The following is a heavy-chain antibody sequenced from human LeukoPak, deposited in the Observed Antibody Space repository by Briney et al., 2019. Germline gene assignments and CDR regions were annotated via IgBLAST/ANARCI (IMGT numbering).Heavy chain of an antibody. D-gene: IGHD5-12*01. CDR1: GFTFSSYE. J-gene: IGHJ4*02. V-gene: IGHV3-48*03. CDR2: ISSSGSTI. CDR3: AKSGYDGDFDY. Sequence: GGSLRLSCAASGFTFSSYEMNWVRQAPGKGLEWVSYISSSGSTIYYADSVKGRFTISRDNSKNTLYLQMNSLRAEDTAVYYCAKSGYDGDFDYWGQGTLVTVSS.